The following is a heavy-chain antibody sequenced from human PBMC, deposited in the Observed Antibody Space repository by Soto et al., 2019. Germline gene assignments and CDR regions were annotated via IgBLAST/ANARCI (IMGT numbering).Heavy chain of an antibody. CDR1: Y. J-gene: IGHJ5*02. Sequence: YWSWIRQRPGEGLEWIGFVYYRGTTDYNPSLRSRLTISADTSRNQFYLDVTSVTVADTAVYYCAASGGPEGDWFDPWGQGILVTVPQ. CDR2: VYYRGTT. D-gene: IGHD2-8*02. CDR3: AASGGPEGDWFDP. V-gene: IGHV4-31*02.